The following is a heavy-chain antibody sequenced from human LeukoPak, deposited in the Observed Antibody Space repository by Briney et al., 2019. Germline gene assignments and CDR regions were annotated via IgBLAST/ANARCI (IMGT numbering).Heavy chain of an antibody. Sequence: GGSLRLSCAASGFTFSDYYMSWIRQAPGKGLEWVSYISSSGSTIYYADSVKGRFTISRDNAKNSLYLQMNSLRAEDTAVYYCASPALEYSSGWYVDYWGQGTLVTVSS. CDR2: ISSSGSTI. CDR1: GFTFSDYY. D-gene: IGHD6-19*01. V-gene: IGHV3-11*04. J-gene: IGHJ4*02. CDR3: ASPALEYSSGWYVDY.